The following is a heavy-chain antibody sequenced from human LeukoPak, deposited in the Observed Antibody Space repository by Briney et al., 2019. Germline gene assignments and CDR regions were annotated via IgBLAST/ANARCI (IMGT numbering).Heavy chain of an antibody. CDR1: GFTVSSNY. CDR2: IYSGGST. D-gene: IGHD1-26*01. CDR3: ARNHIVGATRATYYFDY. J-gene: IGHJ4*02. Sequence: GGSLRLSCAASGFTVSSNYMSWVRQAPGKGLEWVSVIYSGGSTYYADSVKGRFTISRDNSKNTLYLQMNSLRAEDTAVYYCARNHIVGATRATYYFDYWGQGTLVTVSS. V-gene: IGHV3-53*01.